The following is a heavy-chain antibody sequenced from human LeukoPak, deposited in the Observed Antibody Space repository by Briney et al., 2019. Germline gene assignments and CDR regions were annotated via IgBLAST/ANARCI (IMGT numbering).Heavy chain of an antibody. Sequence: PGGSLRLSCAASGFTFRNYVIHWVRQAPGKGLEWVAVTSSDLNVKLYADSVKGRFTISRDNSRSTLYLQMNGLRPEDTAIYCCAREGYYGSGSPPSLYFDYWGQGTLVTVSS. J-gene: IGHJ4*02. CDR1: GFTFRNYV. CDR2: TSSDLNVK. D-gene: IGHD3-10*01. V-gene: IGHV3-30-3*01. CDR3: AREGYYGSGSPPSLYFDY.